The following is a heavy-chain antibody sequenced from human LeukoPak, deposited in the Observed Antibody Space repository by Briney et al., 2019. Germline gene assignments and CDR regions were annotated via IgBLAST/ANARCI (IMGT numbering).Heavy chain of an antibody. J-gene: IGHJ3*02. CDR1: GFTFSSYW. CDR2: IKQDGSEK. D-gene: IGHD3-3*01. Sequence: GGSLRLSCAASGFTFSSYWMSWVRQAPGKGLEWVANIKQDGSEKYYVDSVKGRFTISRDNAKNSLYLKMNSLRAEDTAVYYCASSYYDFWSGYHDAFDIWGQGTMVTVSS. V-gene: IGHV3-7*01. CDR3: ASSYYDFWSGYHDAFDI.